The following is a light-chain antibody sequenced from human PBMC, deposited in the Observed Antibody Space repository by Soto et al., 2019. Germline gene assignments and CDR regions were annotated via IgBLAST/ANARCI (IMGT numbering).Light chain of an antibody. Sequence: QSALTQPPSASGSPGQSVSISSTGTSSDVGGYDYVSWYQQHPGRAPQLMIFEVSKRPSGVPDRFFGSKSGNTASLTVSGLQAEDEADYYCSSYAGSSTLVFGGGTKLTVL. J-gene: IGLJ2*01. V-gene: IGLV2-8*01. CDR2: EVS. CDR1: SSDVGGYDY. CDR3: SSYAGSSTLV.